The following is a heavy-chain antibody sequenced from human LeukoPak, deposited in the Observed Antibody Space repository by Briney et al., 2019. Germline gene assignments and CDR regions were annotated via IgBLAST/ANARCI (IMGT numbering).Heavy chain of an antibody. CDR3: SRDPRHNDH. CDR1: GFTFSDSY. CDR2: ISGSASDV. Sequence: GGSLRLSCAASGFTFSDSYMTWIRQDPGKGLELLSYISGSASDVNYIDSVRGRFTISRDNAKNSLYLHMNSLTVEDTAVYYCSRDPRHNDHWGQGTLVTVSS. J-gene: IGHJ4*02. V-gene: IGHV3-11*01.